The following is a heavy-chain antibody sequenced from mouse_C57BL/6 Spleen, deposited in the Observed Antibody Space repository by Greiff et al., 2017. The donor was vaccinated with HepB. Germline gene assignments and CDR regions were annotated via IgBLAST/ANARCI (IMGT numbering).Heavy chain of an antibody. D-gene: IGHD2-2*01. V-gene: IGHV1-19*01. J-gene: IGHJ2*01. CDR1: GYTFTDYY. CDR3: AREGVTTYYFDY. Sequence: EVQLQQSGPVLVKPGASVKMSCKASGYTFTDYYMNWVKQSHGKSLEWIGVINPYNGGTSYNQKFKGKATLTVDKSSSTAYMELNSLTSEDSAVYYCAREGVTTYYFDYWGLGTTLTVSS. CDR2: INPYNGGT.